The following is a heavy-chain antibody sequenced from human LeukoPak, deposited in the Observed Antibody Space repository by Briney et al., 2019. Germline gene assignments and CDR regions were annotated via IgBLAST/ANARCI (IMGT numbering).Heavy chain of an antibody. V-gene: IGHV4-4*02. D-gene: IGHD6-19*01. Sequence: SETLSLTCTVIGGSISGSNLLSWVRQSPGKGLEWIGEIHHGGSTNYNLSLKSRVIVSVDKSKNQFSLKLTSVTAADTAVYYCARHGGVAAFDYWGQGTLVTVSS. J-gene: IGHJ4*02. CDR3: ARHGGVAAFDY. CDR1: GGSISGSNL. CDR2: IHHGGST.